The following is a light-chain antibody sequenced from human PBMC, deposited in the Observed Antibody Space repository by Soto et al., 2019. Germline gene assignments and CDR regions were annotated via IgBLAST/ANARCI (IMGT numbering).Light chain of an antibody. CDR2: EVS. J-gene: IGLJ7*01. V-gene: IGLV2-23*02. CDR3: CSYVGTSTHTV. Sequence: QSALTQPASVSGSPGQPVSISCTRTSSDGGSYKLVSWYQQHPGKAPKLMISEVSKRPSGISDRFSGSKSGSTASLRISGLQAEYEADYYCCSYVGTSTHTVFGGGTQLTVL. CDR1: SSDGGSYKL.